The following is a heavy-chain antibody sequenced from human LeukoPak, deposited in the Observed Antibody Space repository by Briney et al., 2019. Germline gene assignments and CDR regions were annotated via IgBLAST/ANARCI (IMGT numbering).Heavy chain of an antibody. Sequence: SETLSLTCTVSGGSIGSYYWSWIRQPPGKGLEWIGYIYYSGSTNYNPSLKSRVTISVDTSKNQFSLKLSSVTAADTAVYYCARERFDDLYYFDCWGQGTLVTVSS. CDR2: IYYSGST. D-gene: IGHD3-16*01. CDR3: ARERFDDLYYFDC. J-gene: IGHJ4*02. CDR1: GGSIGSYY. V-gene: IGHV4-59*01.